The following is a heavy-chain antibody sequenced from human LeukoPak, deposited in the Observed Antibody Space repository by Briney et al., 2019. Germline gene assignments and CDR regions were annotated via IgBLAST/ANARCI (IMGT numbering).Heavy chain of an antibody. D-gene: IGHD3-22*01. J-gene: IGHJ1*01. CDR1: GFTFSSYG. CDR3: AKDPYYYDSSGYYYGNAEYFQH. Sequence: GGSLRLSCAASGFTFSSYGMHWVRQAPGKGLEWVAVISYDGSNKYYADSVKGRFTISRDNSKNTLYLQMNSLRAEDTAVYYCAKDPYYYDSSGYYYGNAEYFQHWGQGTLVTVSS. CDR2: ISYDGSNK. V-gene: IGHV3-30*18.